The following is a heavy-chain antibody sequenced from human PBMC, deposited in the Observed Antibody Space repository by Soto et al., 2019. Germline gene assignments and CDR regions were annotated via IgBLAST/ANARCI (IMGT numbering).Heavy chain of an antibody. CDR1: GGSTSSYY. CDR3: ERDRGSDRGWFDP. V-gene: IGHV4-59*12. D-gene: IGHD5-12*01. Sequence: PSETLSLTCTVSGGSTSSYYWSWIRQPPGKGLEWIGYIYYSGGTNCNPSLKSRVTISVDRSKNQFSLKLSSVTAADTAVYYCERDRGSDRGWFDPWGQGTLVTVSS. J-gene: IGHJ5*02. CDR2: IYYSGGT.